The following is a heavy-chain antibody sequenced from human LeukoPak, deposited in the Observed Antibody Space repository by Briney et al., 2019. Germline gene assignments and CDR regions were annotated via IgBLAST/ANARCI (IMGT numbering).Heavy chain of an antibody. CDR3: ARLMIAAAGTLDDYYGMDV. CDR1: GYSFTSYW. J-gene: IGHJ6*02. D-gene: IGHD6-13*01. V-gene: IGHV5-51*01. CDR2: IYPGDSDT. Sequence: GESLKISCKGSGYSFTSYWIGWVRQMPGKGLEWMGIIYPGDSDTRYSPSFQGQVTISADKSISTAYLQWSSLKASDTAMYYCARLMIAAAGTLDDYYGMDVWGQGTTVTVSS.